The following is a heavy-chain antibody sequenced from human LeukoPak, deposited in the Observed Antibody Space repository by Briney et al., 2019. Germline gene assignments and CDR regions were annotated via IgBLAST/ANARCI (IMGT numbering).Heavy chain of an antibody. CDR3: ARGHLYYYDSSGYPRFDY. Sequence: PSETLSLTCAVYGGSFRGYYWSWIRQPPGKGLEWIGEINHSGSTNYNPSLKSRVTISVDTSKNQFSLKLSSVTAADTAVYYCARGHLYYYDSSGYPRFDYWGQGTLVTVSS. D-gene: IGHD3-22*01. J-gene: IGHJ4*02. CDR2: INHSGST. V-gene: IGHV4-34*01. CDR1: GGSFRGYY.